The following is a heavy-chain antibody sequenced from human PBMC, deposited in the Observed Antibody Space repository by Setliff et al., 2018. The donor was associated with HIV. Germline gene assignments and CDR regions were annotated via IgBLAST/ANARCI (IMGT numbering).Heavy chain of an antibody. CDR1: GGSISSASYF. CDR2: VFYSGST. Sequence: SETLSLTCTVSGGSISSASYFWGWIRQSPGRGLEWIGSVFYSGSTYYNPSLRSRITISVDMSKNQFSLKLNSVTAADTAIYYCARHRSYGDYDPNWFDPWGRGTLVTVSS. V-gene: IGHV4-39*01. D-gene: IGHD4-17*01. J-gene: IGHJ5*02. CDR3: ARHRSYGDYDPNWFDP.